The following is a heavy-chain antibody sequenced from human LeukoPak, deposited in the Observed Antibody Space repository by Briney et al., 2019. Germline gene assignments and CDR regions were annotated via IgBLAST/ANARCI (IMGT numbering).Heavy chain of an antibody. Sequence: PSETLSLTCTVSGGSISSSSYYWGWIRQPPGKGLEWIGSIYYSGSTYYNPSLKSRVTISVDTSKNQFSLKLSSVTAADTAVYYCARLSWGDSSSFAHWGQGTLVTVSS. CDR1: GGSISSSSYY. J-gene: IGHJ4*02. CDR3: ARLSWGDSSSFAH. CDR2: IYYSGST. V-gene: IGHV4-39*01. D-gene: IGHD6-13*01.